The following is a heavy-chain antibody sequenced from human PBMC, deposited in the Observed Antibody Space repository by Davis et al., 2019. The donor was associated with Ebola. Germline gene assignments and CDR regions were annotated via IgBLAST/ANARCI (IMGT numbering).Heavy chain of an antibody. CDR3: VRSLITDAR. V-gene: IGHV4-34*01. D-gene: IGHD3-16*01. J-gene: IGHJ4*02. CDR2: ISHRGIT. CDR1: GGSASGYY. Sequence: MPSETLSLTCAVYGGSASGYYWRWIREPPGKELEGRREISHRGITNYNSSLKNRVTMSVDTSTNHFSLKLTSVTAADTGVYYCVRSLITDARWGQGTQVTVSS.